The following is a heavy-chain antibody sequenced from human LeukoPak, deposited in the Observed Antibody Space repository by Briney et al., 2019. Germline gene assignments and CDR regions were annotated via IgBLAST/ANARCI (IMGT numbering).Heavy chain of an antibody. V-gene: IGHV1-2*02. J-gene: IGHJ4*02. Sequence: AASVKVSCKASGYTFPGYYMHWVRQAPGQGLEWMGWINPNSGGTNYAQKFQGRVTMTRGTSISTAYMELSRLRSDDTAVYYCAREHSSSSGKVFDYWGQGTLVTVSS. D-gene: IGHD6-6*01. CDR1: GYTFPGYY. CDR2: INPNSGGT. CDR3: AREHSSSSGKVFDY.